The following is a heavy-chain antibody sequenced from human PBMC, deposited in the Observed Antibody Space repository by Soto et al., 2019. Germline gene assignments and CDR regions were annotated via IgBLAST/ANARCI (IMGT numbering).Heavy chain of an antibody. Sequence: SETLSLTCTVSGGSISSSSYYWGWIRQPPGKGLEWIGSIYYSGSTYYNPSLKSRVTISVDTSKNQFSLKLSSVTAADTAVYYCARHEVNSSSWYLYYYYGMDVWGQGTTVTVSS. CDR2: IYYSGST. CDR1: GGSISSSSYY. D-gene: IGHD6-13*01. J-gene: IGHJ6*02. V-gene: IGHV4-39*01. CDR3: ARHEVNSSSWYLYYYYGMDV.